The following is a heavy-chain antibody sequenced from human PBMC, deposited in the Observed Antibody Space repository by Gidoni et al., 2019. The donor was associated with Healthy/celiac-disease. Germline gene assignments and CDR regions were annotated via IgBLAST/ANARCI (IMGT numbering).Heavy chain of an antibody. CDR3: AKGYGILTGSLSY. Sequence: EVQLLESGGGLVQPGGSLRLSCAASGFTFSSYAMSWVRQAPGKGLVWVSAISGSGGSTYYADSVKGRFTISRDNSKNTLYLQMNSLRADDTAVYYCAKGYGILTGSLSYWGQGTLVTVSS. V-gene: IGHV3-23*01. D-gene: IGHD3-9*01. J-gene: IGHJ4*02. CDR1: GFTFSSYA. CDR2: ISGSGGST.